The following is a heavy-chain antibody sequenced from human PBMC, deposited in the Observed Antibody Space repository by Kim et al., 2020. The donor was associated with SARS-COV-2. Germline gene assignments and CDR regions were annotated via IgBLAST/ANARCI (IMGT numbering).Heavy chain of an antibody. Sequence: ASVKVSCKASGYTITSYAMNWVRQAPGQGLEWMGWINTNTGNPTYAQGFTGRFVFSLDTSVSTAYLQISSLKAEDTAVYYCARAPGWSTFYYYGMDVWGQGTTVTVSS. CDR2: INTNTGNP. CDR3: ARAPGWSTFYYYGMDV. J-gene: IGHJ6*02. CDR1: GYTITSYA. V-gene: IGHV7-4-1*02. D-gene: IGHD6-19*01.